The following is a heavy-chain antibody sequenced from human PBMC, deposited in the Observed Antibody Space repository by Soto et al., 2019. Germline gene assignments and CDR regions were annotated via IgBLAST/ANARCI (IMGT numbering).Heavy chain of an antibody. CDR1: VASISSAW. V-gene: IGHV4-4*02. J-gene: IGHJ5*02. CDR2: TLYSGRT. Sequence: QVQLQESGPGLVKPSGTLSLTCAVSVASISSAWWTWVRQPPGKGLEWIGETLYSGRTNYNSSLNSRVTISIDKSKKQFSLNLSSVTAADTAVYYCSSRVTDAPTWGQGTLVTVSS. D-gene: IGHD3-10*01. CDR3: SSRVTDAPT.